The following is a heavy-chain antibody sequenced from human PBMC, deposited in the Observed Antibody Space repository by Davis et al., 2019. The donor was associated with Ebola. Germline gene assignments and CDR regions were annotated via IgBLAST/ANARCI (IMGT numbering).Heavy chain of an antibody. V-gene: IGHV4-34*01. D-gene: IGHD2-2*01. CDR1: GGSFSGYY. CDR2: INHSGST. CDR3: ARGQGRYCSSTSCWNWFDP. Sequence: MPSETLSLTCAVYGGSFSGYYWSWIRQPPGNGLEWIGEINHSGSTNYNPSLKSRVTISVDTSKNQFSLKLSSVTAADTAVYYCARGQGRYCSSTSCWNWFDPWGQGTLVTVSS. J-gene: IGHJ5*02.